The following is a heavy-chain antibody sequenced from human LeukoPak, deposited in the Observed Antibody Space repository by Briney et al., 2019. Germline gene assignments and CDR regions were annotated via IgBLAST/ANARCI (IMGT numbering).Heavy chain of an antibody. V-gene: IGHV1-2*02. J-gene: IGHJ5*02. CDR2: IDPNSGGT. D-gene: IGHD2-15*01. Sequence: ASVRVSCKASGYTFTGYYLHWVRQAPGQGLEWMGWIDPNSGGTNYAQNFQGRVTMTRDTSISTAYMELSRPRSDDTAVYYCARDRYGSATAVDWFDPWGQGTLVTVSS. CDR3: ARDRYGSATAVDWFDP. CDR1: GYTFTGYY.